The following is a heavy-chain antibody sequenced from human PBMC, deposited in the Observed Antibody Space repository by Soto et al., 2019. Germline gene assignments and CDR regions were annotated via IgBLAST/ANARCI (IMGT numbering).Heavy chain of an antibody. D-gene: IGHD5-18*01. Sequence: QVQLVQSGAEVKKPGASVKVSCKVSGYTLTELSMHWVRQAPGKGLAWMGGFDPEDGETIYAQKFQCRVTMTEDTSTDTAYTELSSLRSSDTAVYYCATGGTAMVTSGYFDYGGQGTLVTVSS. CDR2: FDPEDGET. V-gene: IGHV1-24*01. J-gene: IGHJ4*02. CDR1: GYTLTELS. CDR3: ATGGTAMVTSGYFDY.